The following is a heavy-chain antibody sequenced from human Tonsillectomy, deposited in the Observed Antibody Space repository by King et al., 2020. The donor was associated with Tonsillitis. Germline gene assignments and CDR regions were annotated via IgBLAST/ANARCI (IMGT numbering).Heavy chain of an antibody. V-gene: IGHV4-30-2*01. CDR1: GGSISSGGYS. Sequence: LQLQESGSGLVKPSQTLSLTCAVSGGSISSGGYSWSWIRQPPGKGLEWIGYIYHSGSTYYNPSLKSRVTISVDRSKNQFSLKLSSVTAADTAVYYCARGRRGDYYDSSGGGAFDIWGQGTMVTVSS. D-gene: IGHD3-22*01. J-gene: IGHJ3*02. CDR2: IYHSGST. CDR3: ARGRRGDYYDSSGGGAFDI.